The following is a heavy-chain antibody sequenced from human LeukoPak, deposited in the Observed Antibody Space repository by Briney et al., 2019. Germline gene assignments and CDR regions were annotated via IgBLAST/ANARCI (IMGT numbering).Heavy chain of an antibody. CDR2: ISSSSSYT. CDR1: GFTFSDYY. J-gene: IGHJ4*02. V-gene: IGHV3-11*06. CDR3: ARGGYSGYDFDY. Sequence: GSLRLSCAASGFTFSDYYMSWIRQAPGKGLEWVSYISSSSSYTNYADSVKGRFTVSRDNAKNSLYLQMNSLRAEDTAVYYCARGGYSGYDFDYWGQGTPVTVSS. D-gene: IGHD5-12*01.